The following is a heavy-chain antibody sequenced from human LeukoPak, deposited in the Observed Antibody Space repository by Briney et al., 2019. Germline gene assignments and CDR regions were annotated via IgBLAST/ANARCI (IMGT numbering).Heavy chain of an antibody. Sequence: SETLSLTCAVYGGSFSDYYWSWIRQPPGKGLEWIGEINHSGSTNYNPSLKSRVTISVDTSKNQFSLKLSSVTAADTAVYYCARRLRFYYYYMDVWGKGTTVTVSS. V-gene: IGHV4-34*01. CDR1: GGSFSDYY. D-gene: IGHD5-12*01. CDR2: INHSGST. J-gene: IGHJ6*03. CDR3: ARRLRFYYYYMDV.